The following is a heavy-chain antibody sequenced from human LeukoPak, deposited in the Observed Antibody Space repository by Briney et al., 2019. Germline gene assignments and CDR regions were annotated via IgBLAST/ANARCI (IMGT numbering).Heavy chain of an antibody. CDR2: ISSSGSSI. CDR3: ARERYYYGSDIDY. D-gene: IGHD3-10*01. J-gene: IGHJ4*02. V-gene: IGHV3-48*03. Sequence: PGGSLRLSCAASGFTFSNYEMNWVRQAPGKGLEWVSYISSSGSSIHYADSEKGRFTISRDNAKNSLYLQMNSLRAEDTAVYYCARERYYYGSDIDYWGQGTLVTVSS. CDR1: GFTFSNYE.